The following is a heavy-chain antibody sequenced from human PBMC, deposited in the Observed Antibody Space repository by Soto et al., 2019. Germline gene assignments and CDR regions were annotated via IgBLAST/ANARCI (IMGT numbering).Heavy chain of an antibody. Sequence: EVQLVESGGGLVQPGGSLRLSCAASGFSFSSFWMHWVRQAPGKGLVWVSRINSDGSRTTYADSVKGRLTISRDNARNTVYLHMTILRAEDSAVYYCVSGGGDYSYAADVWGPGTTVTVAS. V-gene: IGHV3-74*03. D-gene: IGHD3-16*01. CDR2: INSDGSRT. CDR3: VSGGGDYSYAADV. J-gene: IGHJ6*02. CDR1: GFSFSSFW.